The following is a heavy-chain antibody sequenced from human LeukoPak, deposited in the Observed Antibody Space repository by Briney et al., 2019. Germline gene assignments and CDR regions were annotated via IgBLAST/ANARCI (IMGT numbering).Heavy chain of an antibody. V-gene: IGHV5-51*01. CDR1: GYRFTTYW. Sequence: GESLKISFKGSGYRFTTYWIGWVRPMPGKGLEWMGIIYPRDSNTRYSPSFQGQVTISADKSITTAYLQWSSLRASDTAMYYCARPDGYNSFDFWGQGTLVTVSS. CDR3: ARPDGYNSFDF. D-gene: IGHD5-24*01. CDR2: IYPRDSNT. J-gene: IGHJ4*02.